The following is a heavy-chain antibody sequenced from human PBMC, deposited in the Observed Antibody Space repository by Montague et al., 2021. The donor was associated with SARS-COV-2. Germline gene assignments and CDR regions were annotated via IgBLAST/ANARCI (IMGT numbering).Heavy chain of an antibody. CDR3: ARTSASSDY. J-gene: IGHJ4*02. D-gene: IGHD1-26*01. Sequence: KDYAVSVKSRITINPDTSKTQISLQLNSVTPEDTAVYYCARTSASSDYWGQGTLVTVSS. V-gene: IGHV6-1*01. CDR2: K.